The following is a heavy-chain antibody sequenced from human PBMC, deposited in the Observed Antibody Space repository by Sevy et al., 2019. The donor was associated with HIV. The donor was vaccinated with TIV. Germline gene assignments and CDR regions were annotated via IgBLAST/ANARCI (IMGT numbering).Heavy chain of an antibody. CDR1: IFNLRDYD. V-gene: IGHV3-11*01. D-gene: IGHD5-18*01. J-gene: IGHJ3*02. CDR3: ARGSGYLSAFDI. Sequence: GSLRLSCTGSIFNLRDYDMTWIRQAPGKGLEWVSYISSSGETIYYADSVKGRFTISRDNAKKSVDLQMNSLRAEDTAVYYCARGSGYLSAFDIWGQGAMVTVSS. CDR2: ISSSGETI.